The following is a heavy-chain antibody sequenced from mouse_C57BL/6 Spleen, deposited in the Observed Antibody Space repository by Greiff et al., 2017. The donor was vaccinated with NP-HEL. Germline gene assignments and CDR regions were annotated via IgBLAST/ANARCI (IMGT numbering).Heavy chain of an antibody. Sequence: EVQVVESEGGLVQPGSSMKLSCTASGFTFSDYYMAWVRQVPEKGLEWVANINYDGSSTYYLDSLKSRFIISRDNAKNILYLQMSSLKSEDTATYYCARGYYGNLYYFDYWGQGTTLTVSS. D-gene: IGHD2-1*01. V-gene: IGHV5-16*01. CDR2: INYDGSST. CDR1: GFTFSDYY. J-gene: IGHJ2*01. CDR3: ARGYYGNLYYFDY.